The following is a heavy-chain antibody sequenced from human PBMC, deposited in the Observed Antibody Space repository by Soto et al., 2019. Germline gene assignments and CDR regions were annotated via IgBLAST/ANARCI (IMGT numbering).Heavy chain of an antibody. V-gene: IGHV1-46*01. CDR2: INPNGGST. J-gene: IGHJ6*02. Sequence: ASVNVSCKASGYTFTSYYMHWVRQAPGQGLEWMGIINPNGGSTSYAQKFQGRVTMSRDTSASTVYMEMSSLRSEDTAVYYCAREGRSGWSRDHSRYYYSGLDVWGQGNTVTVSS. CDR3: AREGRSGWSRDHSRYYYSGLDV. D-gene: IGHD6-19*01. CDR1: GYTFTSYY.